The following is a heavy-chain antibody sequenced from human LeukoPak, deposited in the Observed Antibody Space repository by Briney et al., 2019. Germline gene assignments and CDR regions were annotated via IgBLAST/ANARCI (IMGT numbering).Heavy chain of an antibody. CDR3: ARDSSYDSSGYYVY. D-gene: IGHD3-22*01. CDR2: INPNGGGT. J-gene: IGHJ4*02. Sequence: ASVKVSCKASGYTFTDYYLHWVRQAPGQGLEWMGWINPNGGGTSYAQKFQGRVTMTRDTSFSTAYMKLSRLRSDDTAVYYCARDSSYDSSGYYVYWGQGTLVTVSS. CDR1: GYTFTDYY. V-gene: IGHV1-2*02.